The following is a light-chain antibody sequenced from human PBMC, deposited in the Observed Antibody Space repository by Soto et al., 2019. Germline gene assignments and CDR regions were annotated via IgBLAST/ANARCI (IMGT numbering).Light chain of an antibody. CDR2: GAS. CDR3: QQYGSSPGT. J-gene: IGKJ1*01. V-gene: IGKV3-20*01. Sequence: EIVLTQSPGTLSLSPGERATLSCRASQSVSSSYLAWYQQKPGQAPMPLIYGASSRAIGIPDRFSGSGSGTDFTLTISRLEPEEFAVYYCQQYGSSPGTVGQGPKLEIK. CDR1: QSVSSSY.